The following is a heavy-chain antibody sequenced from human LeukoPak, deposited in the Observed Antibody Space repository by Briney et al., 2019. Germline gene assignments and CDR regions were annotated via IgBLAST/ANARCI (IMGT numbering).Heavy chain of an antibody. Sequence: VASVKVSCKASGYTFTSYYMHWVRQAPGQGLEWMGIINPSGGSTGYAQKFQGRVTMTRDTSTSTVYMELSSLRSEDTAVYYCARDWGCSSTSCYGIYWYFDLWGRGTLVTVSS. J-gene: IGHJ2*01. CDR3: ARDWGCSSTSCYGIYWYFDL. V-gene: IGHV1-46*01. CDR2: INPSGGST. D-gene: IGHD2-2*01. CDR1: GYTFTSYY.